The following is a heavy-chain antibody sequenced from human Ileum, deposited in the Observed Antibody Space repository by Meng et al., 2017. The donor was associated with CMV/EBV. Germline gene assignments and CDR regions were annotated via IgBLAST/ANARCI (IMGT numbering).Heavy chain of an antibody. V-gene: IGHV4-39*07. CDR3: ARDLTNKWYYY. CDR2: MYFSGIA. J-gene: IGHJ4*02. CDR1: GDPISSGSHA. D-gene: IGHD2-15*01. Sequence: QLPPKGSGPGPGKPAQTLPPTCTAVGDPISSGSHAWAWFRQPPGKRLEWIGSMYFSGIADYNPSLKSRVTISLHATQKQFSLRLTSVTAADSAVYFCARDLTNKWYYYWGQGTLVTVSS.